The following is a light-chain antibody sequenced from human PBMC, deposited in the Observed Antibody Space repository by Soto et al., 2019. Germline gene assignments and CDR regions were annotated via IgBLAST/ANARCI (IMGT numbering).Light chain of an antibody. V-gene: IGLV2-23*02. CDR3: TSYVGNDIWV. J-gene: IGLJ3*02. CDR1: SSDVGNYNL. CDR2: EVS. Sequence: QSALTQPASVSGSPGQSITISCTGTSSDVGNYNLVSWYQHHPGTAPKLMIYEVSKRPSGVSNRFSGSKSGNTASLTISGLLAEDEADYYCTSYVGNDIWVFGGGTKLTVL.